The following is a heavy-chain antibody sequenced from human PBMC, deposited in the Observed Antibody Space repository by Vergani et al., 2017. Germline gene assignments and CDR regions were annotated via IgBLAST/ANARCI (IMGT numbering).Heavy chain of an antibody. V-gene: IGHV3-23*01. D-gene: IGHD3-22*01. J-gene: IGHJ4*02. CDR3: VKSTTGDQDDSTDYLDY. CDR1: GFTFSSYA. Sequence: EVQLLESGGGLVQPGGSLRLSCAASGFTFSSYAMSWVRQVPGKGLEWVSGISGSGGNTYYANSVKGRFTISRDNSKNTLYLQMNSLRADDTAVYYCVKSTTGDQDDSTDYLDYWGQGTLVTVSS. CDR2: ISGSGGNT.